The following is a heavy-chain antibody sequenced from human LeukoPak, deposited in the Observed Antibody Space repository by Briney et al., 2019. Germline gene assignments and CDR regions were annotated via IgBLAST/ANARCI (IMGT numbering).Heavy chain of an antibody. J-gene: IGHJ4*02. CDR3: ARDADSYGFDY. CDR1: GGSISSYY. V-gene: IGHV4-59*01. Sequence: KPSETLSLTCTVSGGSISSYYWSWIRQPPGKGLEWIGYIYYSGSTNYNPSLKGRVTISVDTSKNQFSLKLSSVTAADTAVYYCARDADSYGFDYWGQGTLVTVSS. CDR2: IYYSGST. D-gene: IGHD5-18*01.